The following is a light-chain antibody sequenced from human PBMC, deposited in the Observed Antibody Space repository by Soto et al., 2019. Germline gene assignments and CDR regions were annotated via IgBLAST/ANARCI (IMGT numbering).Light chain of an antibody. CDR3: CSYAGSYV. CDR1: SSDVGGYNY. CDR2: DVN. J-gene: IGLJ1*01. Sequence: QSALTQPRSVSGSPGQSVTISCTGTSSDVGGYNYVSWYQQHPGKAPKLMIYDVNKRPSGVSDRFSGSKSGNTASLTISGLQAEDEADYYCCSYAGSYVFGTGTKRTVL. V-gene: IGLV2-11*01.